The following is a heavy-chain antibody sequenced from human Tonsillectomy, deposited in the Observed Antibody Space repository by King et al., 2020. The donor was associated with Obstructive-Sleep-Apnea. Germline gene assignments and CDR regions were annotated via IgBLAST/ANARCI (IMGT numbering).Heavy chain of an antibody. CDR3: ARERAADTNWFDP. V-gene: IGHV4-39*07. J-gene: IGHJ5*02. Sequence: QLQESGPGLVKPSETLSLTCTVSGGSISSSSYYWGWIRQPPGKGLEWIGSIYYSGRTYYNPSLKSRVTMSGDTSKNQCSLKLTSVTAADTAVYYCARERAADTNWFDPWGQGTLVTVSS. D-gene: IGHD6-13*01. CDR2: IYYSGRT. CDR1: GGSISSSSYY.